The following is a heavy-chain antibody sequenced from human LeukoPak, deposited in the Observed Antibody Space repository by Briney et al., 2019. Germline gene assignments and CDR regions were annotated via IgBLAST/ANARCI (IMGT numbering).Heavy chain of an antibody. D-gene: IGHD1-26*01. CDR2: ISYDGSDK. CDR1: GFTFSSYA. V-gene: IGHV3-30-3*01. J-gene: IGHJ4*02. CDR3: ATTPRDLGNEGYY. Sequence: PGGSLRLSCAASGFTFSSYAMHWVRQAPGKGLEWVAVISYDGSDKYYADSVKGRFTISRDNSKDTLYLQMNSLSAEDTAVYYCATTPRDLGNEGYYWGQGTLVTVSS.